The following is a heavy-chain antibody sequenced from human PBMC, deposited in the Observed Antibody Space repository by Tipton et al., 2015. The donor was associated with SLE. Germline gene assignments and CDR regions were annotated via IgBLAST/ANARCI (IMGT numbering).Heavy chain of an antibody. CDR3: ARGRETVDLLDP. CDR2: ISGHTGNT. J-gene: IGHJ5*02. CDR1: GYTFSSFG. D-gene: IGHD3-9*01. Sequence: QSGAEVKEPGASVRVSCKASGYTFSSFGITWVRQAPGQGPEWMGWISGHTGNTKYAERLQGRVTMTTDTSTRTAYTDLSGLKSSDTAVYYCARGRETVDLLDPWGQGTLVTVSS. V-gene: IGHV1-18*01.